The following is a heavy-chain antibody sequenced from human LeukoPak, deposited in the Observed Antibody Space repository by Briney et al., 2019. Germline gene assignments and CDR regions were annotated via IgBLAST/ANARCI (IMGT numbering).Heavy chain of an antibody. CDR1: GGSFSGYY. CDR2: INHSGST. V-gene: IGHV4-34*01. J-gene: IGHJ4*02. CDR3: ARGVGQLLYGRKGLDY. D-gene: IGHD2-2*02. Sequence: PSETLSLTCAVYGGSFSGYYWSWIRQPPGKGLKWIGEINHSGSTNYNPSLKSRVTISVDTSKNQFSLKLSSVTAADTAVYYCARGVGQLLYGRKGLDYWGQGTLITVSS.